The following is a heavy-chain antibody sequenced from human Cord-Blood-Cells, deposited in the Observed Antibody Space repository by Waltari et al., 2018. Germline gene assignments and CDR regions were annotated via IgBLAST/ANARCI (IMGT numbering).Heavy chain of an antibody. V-gene: IGHV3-53*01. CDR2: IYSDGST. Sequence: EVQLVESGGGLIQPGGSLRLSCAASGFTVSSNYMSWVRQAPGKGLEWVSVIYSDGSTYSADSVKGRFTISRDNSKTTLYLQMNSLRAEDTAVYYCARGYYDFWSGYDYWGQGTLVTVSS. D-gene: IGHD3-3*01. CDR1: GFTVSSNY. CDR3: ARGYYDFWSGYDY. J-gene: IGHJ4*02.